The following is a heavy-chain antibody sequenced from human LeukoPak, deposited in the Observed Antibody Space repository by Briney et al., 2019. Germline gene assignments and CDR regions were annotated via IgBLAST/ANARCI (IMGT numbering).Heavy chain of an antibody. V-gene: IGHV3-30-3*01. Sequence: PGGSLRLSCAASGFTFSSYAMHWVRQAPGKGLEWVAVISYDGSNKYYADSVKGRFTISRDNSKNTLYLQMNSLRAEDTAVYYCAKDGGMLYPPLPFDYWGQGTLVTVSS. D-gene: IGHD2-8*01. J-gene: IGHJ4*02. CDR3: AKDGGMLYPPLPFDY. CDR1: GFTFSSYA. CDR2: ISYDGSNK.